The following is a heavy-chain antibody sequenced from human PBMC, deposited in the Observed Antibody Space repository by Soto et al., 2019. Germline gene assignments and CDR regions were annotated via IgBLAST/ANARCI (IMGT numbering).Heavy chain of an antibody. V-gene: IGHV4-39*01. CDR2: IYYSGST. Sequence: SETLSLTCTVSGGSISSSSYYWGWIRQPPGKGLEWIGSIYYSGSTYYNPSLKSRVTISVDTSKNQFSLKLSSVTAADTAVYYCASYGEKGWFDPWGQGTLVTVSS. J-gene: IGHJ5*02. D-gene: IGHD4-17*01. CDR1: GGSISSSSYY. CDR3: ASYGEKGWFDP.